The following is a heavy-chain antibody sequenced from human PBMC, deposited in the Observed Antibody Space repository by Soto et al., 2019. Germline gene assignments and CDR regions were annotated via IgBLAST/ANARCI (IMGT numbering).Heavy chain of an antibody. V-gene: IGHV3-30*03. D-gene: IGHD2-2*01. J-gene: IGHJ4*02. CDR3: ASVLVPAAFDY. CDR1: GFTFSSYG. CDR2: ISYDGSNK. Sequence: QVQLVESGGGVVQPGRSLRLSCAASGFTFSSYGMHWVRQAPGKGLEWVAVISYDGSNKYYADSVKGRFTISRDNSKNTLYLQMNSLRAEDTAVYYCASVLVPAAFDYWGQGTLVTVSS.